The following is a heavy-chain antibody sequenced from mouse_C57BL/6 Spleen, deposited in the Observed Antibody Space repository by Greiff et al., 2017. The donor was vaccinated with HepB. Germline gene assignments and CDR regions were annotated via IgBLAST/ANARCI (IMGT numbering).Heavy chain of an antibody. CDR3: AINGYYAYYFDY. CDR2: IYPSDSET. Sequence: QVQLQQPGAELVRPGSSVKLSCKASGYTFTSYWMDWVKQRPGQGLEWIGNIYPSDSETHYNQKFKDKATLTVDKSSSTAYMQLSSLTSEDSAVYYCAINGYYAYYFDYWGQGTTLTVSS. D-gene: IGHD2-3*01. J-gene: IGHJ2*01. V-gene: IGHV1-61*01. CDR1: GYTFTSYW.